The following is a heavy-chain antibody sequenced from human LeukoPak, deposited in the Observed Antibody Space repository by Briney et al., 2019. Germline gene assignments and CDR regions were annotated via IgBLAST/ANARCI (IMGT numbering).Heavy chain of an antibody. CDR3: AKSLRFLEGYYYYYMDV. D-gene: IGHD3-3*01. Sequence: GGSLRLSCAASGFTVSSNYMSWVRQAPGKGLEWVSVIYSGGSTYYADSVKGRFTISRDNSKNTLYLQMNSLRAEDTAVYYCAKSLRFLEGYYYYYMDVWGKGTTVTVSS. CDR1: GFTVSSNY. CDR2: IYSGGST. V-gene: IGHV3-53*05. J-gene: IGHJ6*03.